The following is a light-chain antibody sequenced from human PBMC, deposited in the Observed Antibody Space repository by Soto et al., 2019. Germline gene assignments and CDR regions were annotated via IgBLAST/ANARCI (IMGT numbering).Light chain of an antibody. CDR2: GAS. CDR1: QRVSGN. Sequence: EIVLTQSPGTLSLSPGERATLSCRASQRVSGNLAWYQQKPGQAPRLLIYGASSRATGIPDRFSGSGSGTDFTLTISRLEPEDFAVYYCQQRSNWPLTFGGGTKVDIK. V-gene: IGKV3D-20*02. CDR3: QQRSNWPLT. J-gene: IGKJ4*01.